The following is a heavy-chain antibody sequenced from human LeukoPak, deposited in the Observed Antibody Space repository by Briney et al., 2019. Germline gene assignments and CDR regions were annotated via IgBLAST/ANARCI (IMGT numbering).Heavy chain of an antibody. V-gene: IGHV3-48*01. CDR2: ISSSSSTI. Sequence: GGSLRLSCAASGFTFSSYSMNWVRQAPGKGLEWVSYISSSSSTIYYADSVKGRFTISRDNSKNTLYLQMNSLTTEDTAVYYCAAMVRGVVDYWGQGTLVTVSS. CDR3: AAMVRGVVDY. CDR1: GFTFSSYS. D-gene: IGHD3-10*01. J-gene: IGHJ4*02.